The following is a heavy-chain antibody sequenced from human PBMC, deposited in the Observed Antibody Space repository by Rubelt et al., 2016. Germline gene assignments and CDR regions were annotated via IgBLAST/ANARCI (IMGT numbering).Heavy chain of an antibody. CDR1: GFTFSSYS. V-gene: IGHV3-23*01. Sequence: GLVQPGGSLRLSCAASGFTFSSYSMSWVRQAPGKGLEWVSAITGDATGTSYTNSAKGRFTISRDNSKNTLYLQMNSLRAEDTAVYYCAKKTNSRGDYGEIDYWGQGTLVTVSS. J-gene: IGHJ4*02. CDR2: ITGDATGT. D-gene: IGHD4-17*01. CDR3: AKKTNSRGDYGEIDY.